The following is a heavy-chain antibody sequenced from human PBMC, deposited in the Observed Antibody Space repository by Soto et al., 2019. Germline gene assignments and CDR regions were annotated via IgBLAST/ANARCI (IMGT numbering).Heavy chain of an antibody. CDR3: ASLSGSYAHDAFDI. CDR1: GYSFTSYW. J-gene: IGHJ3*02. Sequence: GESLKISCKGSGYSFTSYWIGWVRQMPGEGLEWMGIIYPGDSDTRYSPSFQGQVTISADKSISTTYLQWSSLKASDTAMYYRASLSGSYAHDAFDIWGQGTMVTVSS. V-gene: IGHV5-51*01. D-gene: IGHD1-26*01. CDR2: IYPGDSDT.